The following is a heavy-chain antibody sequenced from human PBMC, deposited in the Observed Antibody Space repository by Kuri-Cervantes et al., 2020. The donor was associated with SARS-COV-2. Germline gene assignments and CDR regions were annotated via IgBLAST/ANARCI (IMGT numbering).Heavy chain of an antibody. D-gene: IGHD3-10*01. J-gene: IGHJ6*02. Sequence: GESLKISCAASGFTFSSYAMHWVRQAPGKGLEWVAVISYDGSNKYYADSVKGRFTISRDNSKNTLYLQMNSLRAEDTAVYCCAKGRGWFGELLRGAYYYYGMDVWGQGTTVTVSS. CDR3: AKGRGWFGELLRGAYYYYGMDV. CDR1: GFTFSSYA. CDR2: ISYDGSNK. V-gene: IGHV3-30-3*01.